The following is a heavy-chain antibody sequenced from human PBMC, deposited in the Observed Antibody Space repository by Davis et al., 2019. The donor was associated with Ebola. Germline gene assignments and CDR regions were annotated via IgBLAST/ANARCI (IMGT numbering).Heavy chain of an antibody. Sequence: GESLKISCKGSGYNFSTYWIAWVRQRPGKGLEYMGITYPGDSDTRYNPSFQGQIAISVDKSINTAYLQWNSLQASDTAMFFCARRITVATHDSFDFWGPGTMVTVS. CDR1: GYNFSTYW. CDR2: TYPGDSDT. J-gene: IGHJ3*01. V-gene: IGHV5-51*01. CDR3: ARRITVATHDSFDF. D-gene: IGHD4-23*01.